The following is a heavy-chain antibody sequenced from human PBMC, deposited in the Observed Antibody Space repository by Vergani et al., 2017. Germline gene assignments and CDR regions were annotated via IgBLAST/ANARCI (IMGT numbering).Heavy chain of an antibody. J-gene: IGHJ3*02. CDR3: ARKSPLSITMIVVDDAFDI. Sequence: EVQLVESGGGLVQPGGSLRLSCAASGFTFSSYSMNWVRQAPGKGLERVSYISSSSSTIYYADSVKGRFTISRDNAKNSLYLQMNSLRAEDTAVYYCARKSPLSITMIVVDDAFDIWGQGTMVTVSS. V-gene: IGHV3-48*01. D-gene: IGHD3-22*01. CDR1: GFTFSSYS. CDR2: ISSSSSTI.